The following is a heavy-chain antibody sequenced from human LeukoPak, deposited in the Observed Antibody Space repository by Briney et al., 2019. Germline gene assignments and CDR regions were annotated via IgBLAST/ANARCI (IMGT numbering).Heavy chain of an antibody. CDR1: GFTFSSYS. CDR3: ARVDISDYYGSGSPNHYYYYYGMDV. CDR2: ISSSSSYI. Sequence: GGSLRLSCAASGFTFSSYSMNWVRQAPGKGLEWVSSISSSSSYIYYADSVKGRFTISRDNAKNSLYLQMNSLRAEDTAVYYCARVDISDYYGSGSPNHYYYYYGMDVWGQGTTVTVSS. V-gene: IGHV3-21*01. D-gene: IGHD3-10*01. J-gene: IGHJ6*02.